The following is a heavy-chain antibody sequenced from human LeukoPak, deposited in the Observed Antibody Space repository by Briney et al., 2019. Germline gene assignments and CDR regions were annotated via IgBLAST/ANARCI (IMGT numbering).Heavy chain of an antibody. D-gene: IGHD1-26*01. Sequence: ASVKVSCKASGYTFTSYGISWVRQATGQGLEWMGWMNPNSGNTGYAQKFQGRVTMTRNTSISTAYMELSSLRSEDTAVYYCARGPTSGSYYYFDYWGQGTLVTVSS. CDR1: GYTFTSYG. CDR2: MNPNSGNT. CDR3: ARGPTSGSYYYFDY. V-gene: IGHV1-8*02. J-gene: IGHJ4*02.